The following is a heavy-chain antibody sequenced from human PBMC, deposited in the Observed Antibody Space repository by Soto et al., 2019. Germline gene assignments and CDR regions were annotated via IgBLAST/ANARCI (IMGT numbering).Heavy chain of an antibody. CDR3: AREADCSSTSCYVDY. CDR2: IWYDGSNK. CDR1: GFTFSDYG. J-gene: IGHJ4*02. D-gene: IGHD2-2*01. V-gene: IGHV3-33*01. Sequence: QVQLVESGGGVVQPGRSLRLSCAASGFTFSDYGMHWVRQAPGKGLDWVAVIWYDGSNKYYADSVKGRFTISRDNFKNTQYLQMNSLRAEDSAVYYCAREADCSSTSCYVDYWGPGTLVTVSS.